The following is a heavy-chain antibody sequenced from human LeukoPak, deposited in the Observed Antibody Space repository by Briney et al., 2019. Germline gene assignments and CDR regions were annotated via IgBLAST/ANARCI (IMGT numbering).Heavy chain of an antibody. D-gene: IGHD5-18*01. CDR2: ISSSSSYI. CDR3: AVRGYSYGDGMDV. J-gene: IGHJ6*02. CDR1: GFTFSSYS. Sequence: GGSLRLSCAASGFTFSSYSMNWVRQAPGKGLEGVSSISSSSSYIYYADSVKGRFTISRDNAKNSLYLQMNSLRAEDTAVYYCAVRGYSYGDGMDVWGQGTTVTVSS. V-gene: IGHV3-21*01.